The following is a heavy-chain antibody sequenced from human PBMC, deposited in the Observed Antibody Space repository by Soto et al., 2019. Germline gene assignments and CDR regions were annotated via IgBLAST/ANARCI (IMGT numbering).Heavy chain of an antibody. D-gene: IGHD3-3*01. Sequence: PSWTLALTCTVSGGSICSYYWGWIRQPPGKGLEWIGYIYYSGSTNYNPSLKSRVTISVDTSKNQFSLKLSSVTAADTAVYYCARHEHDSAPDFDYWGQGTLVTVSS. CDR3: ARHEHDSAPDFDY. CDR2: IYYSGST. J-gene: IGHJ4*02. V-gene: IGHV4-59*08. CDR1: GGSICSYY.